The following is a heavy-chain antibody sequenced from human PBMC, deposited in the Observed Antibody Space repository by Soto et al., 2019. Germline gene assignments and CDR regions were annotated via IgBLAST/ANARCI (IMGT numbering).Heavy chain of an antibody. V-gene: IGHV4-34*01. D-gene: IGHD3-16*02. Sequence: AETLSLTCAVYGGSFSDFYWTWIRQLPGKGLEWNGEINHRGSTNYNPSLKSRVTISVDTSKNQFSLKSSSVTAADTAVYYCARGMITFGGVIVIQEGMASDMWAKGKMVT. J-gene: IGHJ3*02. CDR2: INHRGST. CDR3: ARGMITFGGVIVIQEGMASDM. CDR1: GGSFSDFY.